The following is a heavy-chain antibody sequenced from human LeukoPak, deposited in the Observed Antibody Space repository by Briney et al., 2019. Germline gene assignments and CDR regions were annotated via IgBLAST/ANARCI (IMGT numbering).Heavy chain of an antibody. J-gene: IGHJ4*02. Sequence: PGGSLRLSCAASGFRFSDYSMNWVRQTPGKGLEWVSSITGSSASTYYADSVKGRFTISRDNSKNTLYLQMNSLRAEDTAVYFCAKLDYYDTHWGQGTLVTVSS. V-gene: IGHV3-23*01. CDR2: ITGSSAST. CDR1: GFRFSDYS. CDR3: AKLDYYDTH. D-gene: IGHD3-22*01.